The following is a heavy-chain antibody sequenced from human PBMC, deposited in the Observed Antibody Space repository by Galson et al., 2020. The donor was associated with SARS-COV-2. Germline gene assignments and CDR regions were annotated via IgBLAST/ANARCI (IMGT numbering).Heavy chain of an antibody. CDR1: GYSISSGYY. V-gene: IGHV4-38-2*01. CDR3: ARAKIMYYYDSSGPHEYFDL. CDR2: IYHSGST. D-gene: IGHD3-22*01. J-gene: IGHJ2*01. Sequence: SETLSLTCAVSGYSISSGYYWGWIRQPPGKGLEWIGSIYHSGSTYYNPSPKSRVTISVDTSKNQFSLKLSSVTAADTAVYYCARAKIMYYYDSSGPHEYFDLWGRGTLVTVSS.